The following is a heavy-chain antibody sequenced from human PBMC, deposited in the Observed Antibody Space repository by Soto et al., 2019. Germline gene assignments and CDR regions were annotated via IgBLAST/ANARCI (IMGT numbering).Heavy chain of an antibody. V-gene: IGHV3-30*18. CDR3: AKDRGTSASRGGGHYYGMDV. Sequence: QVQLVESGGGVVQPGKSLRLSCVASGFTFSSHGMHWVRQAPGKGLEWVAVISYDGSNKYYADSVKGRFTISRDNSKNTVYLQMNSLRAEDTAVYYCAKDRGTSASRGGGHYYGMDVWGQGTTVTVSS. CDR1: GFTFSSHG. D-gene: IGHD6-6*01. J-gene: IGHJ6*02. CDR2: ISYDGSNK.